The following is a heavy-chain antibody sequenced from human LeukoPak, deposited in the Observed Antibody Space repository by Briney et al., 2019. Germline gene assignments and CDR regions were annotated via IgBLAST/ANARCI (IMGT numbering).Heavy chain of an antibody. CDR1: GGSISSSSYY. V-gene: IGHV4-39*07. CDR2: IYYSGST. Sequence: SETLSLTCTVSGGSISSSSYYWGWIRQPPGKGLEWIGSIYYSGSTYYNPSLKSRVTISVDTSKNQFSLKLSSVTAADTAVYYCARLSGGMFYSDYWGQGILVTVSS. CDR3: ARLSGGMFYSDY. J-gene: IGHJ4*02. D-gene: IGHD2-15*01.